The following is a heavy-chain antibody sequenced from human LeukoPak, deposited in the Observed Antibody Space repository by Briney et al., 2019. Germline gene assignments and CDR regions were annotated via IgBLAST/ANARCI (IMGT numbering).Heavy chain of an antibody. D-gene: IGHD1-20*01. CDR1: GFAFSSYW. J-gene: IGHJ4*02. V-gene: IGHV3-7*01. CDR2: IKQDGSEK. CDR3: ARVVNWNDRPYLDY. Sequence: GGSLRLSCAASGFAFSSYWMSWVRQAPGKGLEWVANIKQDGSEKYYVDSVKGRFTISRDNAKNSLYLQMNSLRAEDTAVYYCARVVNWNDRPYLDYWGQGTLVTVSS.